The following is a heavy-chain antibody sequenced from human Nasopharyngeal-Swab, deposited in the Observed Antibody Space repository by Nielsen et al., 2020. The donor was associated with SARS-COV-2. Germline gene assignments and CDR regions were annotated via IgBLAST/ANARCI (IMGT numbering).Heavy chain of an antibody. D-gene: IGHD2-2*01. V-gene: IGHV5-51*01. J-gene: IGHJ4*02. CDR1: GYIFTSYW. CDR3: VRRAFSASYVYFDY. CDR2: IYPADSDS. Sequence: GESLKISCKGSGYIFTSYWIGWVRQMPGKGLEWMGIIYPADSDSRYSLSFQGQVSISVDKSISTAYLQWNTLKASDTAIYYCVRRAFSASYVYFDYWGPGTLVTVSS.